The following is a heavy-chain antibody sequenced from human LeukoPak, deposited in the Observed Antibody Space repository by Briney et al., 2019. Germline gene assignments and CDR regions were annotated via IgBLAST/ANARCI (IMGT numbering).Heavy chain of an antibody. CDR2: ISYDGSNK. J-gene: IGHJ4*02. D-gene: IGHD2-15*01. CDR1: GFTFSSYG. V-gene: IGHV3-30*18. Sequence: GGSLRLSCAASGFTFSSYGMHWVRQAPGKGLEWVALISYDGSNKYYADSVKGRFTISRDNSRNTLYLQMNSLRTEDTALYYCAKDEGYCSGGSCYEHFDYWGQGTLVTVSS. CDR3: AKDEGYCSGGSCYEHFDY.